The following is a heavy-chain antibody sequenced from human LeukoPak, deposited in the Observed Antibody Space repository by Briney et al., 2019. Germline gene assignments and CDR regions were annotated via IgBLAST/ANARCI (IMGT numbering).Heavy chain of an antibody. J-gene: IGHJ4*02. CDR2: ISGFGGST. D-gene: IGHD2-15*01. V-gene: IGHV3-23*01. Sequence: SGGSLRLSCAASGFTFNNYAMNWVRQAPGKGLEWVSGISGFGGSTYYAPSVKGRLTISRDNFGNMLYLHLDSLRVEDTAIYYCARRSGGSWSSFDYWGQGALVTVSS. CDR3: ARRSGGSWSSFDY. CDR1: GFTFNNYA.